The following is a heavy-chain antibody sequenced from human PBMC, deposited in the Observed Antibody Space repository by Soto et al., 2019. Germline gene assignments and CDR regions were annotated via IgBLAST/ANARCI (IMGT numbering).Heavy chain of an antibody. J-gene: IGHJ4*02. V-gene: IGHV2-5*01. D-gene: IGHD2-21*02. CDR1: GFSLSTSGVG. CDR3: AHRRMTWVYGY. Sequence: QITLKESGPTLVKPTQPLTLTCTFSGFSLSTSGVGVGWIRQPPGKALEWLALIYWNDDKRYSPSLKSRLTITKDTSKNQVVLTMTNMDPVDTATYYCAHRRMTWVYGYWGQGTLVTVSS. CDR2: IYWNDDK.